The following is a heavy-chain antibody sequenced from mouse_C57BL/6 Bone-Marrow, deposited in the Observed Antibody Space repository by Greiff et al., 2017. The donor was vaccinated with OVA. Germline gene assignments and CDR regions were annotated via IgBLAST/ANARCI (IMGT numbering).Heavy chain of an antibody. CDR3: ADLLWLRRGPYYFDY. Sequence: QVQLQQSGAELAKPGASVKLSCKASGYTFTSYWMHWVKQRPGQGLEWIGYINPSSGYTKYNQKFKDKATLTSDKSSSTAYMQLSSLTYEDSAVYYCADLLWLRRGPYYFDYWGQGTTLTVSS. J-gene: IGHJ2*01. V-gene: IGHV1-7*01. CDR1: GYTFTSYW. D-gene: IGHD2-2*01. CDR2: INPSSGYT.